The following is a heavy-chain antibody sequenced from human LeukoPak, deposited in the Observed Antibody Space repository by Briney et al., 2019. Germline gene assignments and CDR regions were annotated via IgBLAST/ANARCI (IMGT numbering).Heavy chain of an antibody. V-gene: IGHV3-11*01. D-gene: IGHD3-22*01. Sequence: PGGSLRLSCAASGFTFSDYYMSWIRQAPGKGLEWVSYISTGSTIYYADSVKGRFTISRDNAKNSLYLQMNSLRAEDTAVYYCARGKAMIFAFDIWGQGTMVTVSS. J-gene: IGHJ3*02. CDR1: GFTFSDYY. CDR2: ISTGSTI. CDR3: ARGKAMIFAFDI.